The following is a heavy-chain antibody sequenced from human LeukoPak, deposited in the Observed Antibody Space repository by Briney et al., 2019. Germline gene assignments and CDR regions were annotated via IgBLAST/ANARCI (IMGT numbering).Heavy chain of an antibody. Sequence: GASVKVSCKASGDTFTGYYLHWVRQAPGQGLEWMGWVNLNNGGTNYAQKFQGRVTMTRDTSISTAYMELSRLRSDDTAVYYCSTEDKYCSGANCGKYWGQGTLVTVSS. CDR2: VNLNNGGT. V-gene: IGHV1-2*02. D-gene: IGHD2-15*01. CDR3: STEDKYCSGANCGKY. J-gene: IGHJ4*02. CDR1: GDTFTGYY.